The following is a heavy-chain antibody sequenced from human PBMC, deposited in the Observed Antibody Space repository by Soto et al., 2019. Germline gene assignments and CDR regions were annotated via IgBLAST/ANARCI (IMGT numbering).Heavy chain of an antibody. V-gene: IGHV3-30*18. D-gene: IGHD3-3*01. Sequence: QVQLVEAGGGVVRPGTSLSLSCAASGFSFSNFGMHWVRQAPGKGMEWLAVISFDGSDKKYADSVKGRFTVSRDNSKNTLYLQMSSLGGDDTAVYYCAKCVSVFGVILGPNGLIDSWGQGTLVTVSS. CDR2: ISFDGSDK. J-gene: IGHJ4*02. CDR1: GFSFSNFG. CDR3: AKCVSVFGVILGPNGLIDS.